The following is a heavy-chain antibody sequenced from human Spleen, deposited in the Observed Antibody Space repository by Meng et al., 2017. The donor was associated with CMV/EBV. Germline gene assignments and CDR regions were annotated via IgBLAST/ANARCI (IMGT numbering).Heavy chain of an antibody. CDR3: ARAEQLGAYYYYGMDV. Sequence: ASVKVSCKASGYTFTSYYMHWVRQAPGQGLEWMGIINPSGGSTSYAQKFQGRVTMTRDTSTSTVYMELSSLRSEDTAVYYCARAEQLGAYYYYGMDVWGQGTTVTVSS. V-gene: IGHV1-46*01. D-gene: IGHD6-6*01. J-gene: IGHJ6*02. CDR2: INPSGGST. CDR1: GYTFTSYY.